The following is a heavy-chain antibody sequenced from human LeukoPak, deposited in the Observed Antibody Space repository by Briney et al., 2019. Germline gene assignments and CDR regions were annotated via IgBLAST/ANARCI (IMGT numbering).Heavy chain of an antibody. V-gene: IGHV1-69*13. CDR2: IIPIFGTA. D-gene: IGHD3-10*01. J-gene: IGHJ4*02. CDR3: ARGAQTMVLEN. Sequence: GASVKVSCKASGGTFSSYAISWVRQPPGQGLEWMGGIIPIFGTANYAQKFQGRVTITADESTSTAYMELSSLRSEDTAVYCCARGAQTMVLENWGQGTLVTVSS. CDR1: GGTFSSYA.